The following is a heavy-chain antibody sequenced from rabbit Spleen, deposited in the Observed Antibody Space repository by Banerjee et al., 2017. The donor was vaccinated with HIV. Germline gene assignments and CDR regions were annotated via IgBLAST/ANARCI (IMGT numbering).Heavy chain of an antibody. J-gene: IGHJ4*01. CDR1: GFSFSDRDV. D-gene: IGHD4-1*01. CDR3: ARDLAGAIGWNFYL. V-gene: IGHV1S45*01. Sequence: QEQLVESGGGLVQPEGSLTLTCKASGFSFSDRDVMCWVRQAPGKGLEWIACINAATAKPVYATWASGRFTISRTSSTTVTLRMTSLTAADRATYFCARDLAGAIGWNFYLWGQGTLVTVS. CDR2: INAATAKP.